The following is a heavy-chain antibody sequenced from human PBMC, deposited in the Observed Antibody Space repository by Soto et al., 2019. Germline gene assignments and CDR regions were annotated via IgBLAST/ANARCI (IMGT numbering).Heavy chain of an antibody. Sequence: GGSLRLSCAASGFTFSDYGMHWVRQAPGKGLEWVAVISYDGSNTYYADSVKGRFTISRDNSKNTLYLQISSLRAEDTAVYYCAKDMYQARYGSYYFDYWGQGTPVTVSS. CDR1: GFTFSDYG. J-gene: IGHJ4*02. D-gene: IGHD3-10*01. CDR2: ISYDGSNT. CDR3: AKDMYQARYGSYYFDY. V-gene: IGHV3-30*18.